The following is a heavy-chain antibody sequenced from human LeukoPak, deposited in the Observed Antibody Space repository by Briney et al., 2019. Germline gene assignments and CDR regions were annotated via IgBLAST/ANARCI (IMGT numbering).Heavy chain of an antibody. CDR2: IYHSGST. CDR3: AREGIVVVPAATFNWFDP. D-gene: IGHD2-2*01. V-gene: IGHV4-38-2*02. Sequence: SXTLSLTCTVSGYSISSGYYWGWIRQPPGKGLEWIGRIYHSGSTYYNPYLKSRITISVDKTKNHVSLKLSSVTAADTAVYYCAREGIVVVPAATFNWFDPWGQGTLVTVSS. J-gene: IGHJ5*02. CDR1: GYSISSGYY.